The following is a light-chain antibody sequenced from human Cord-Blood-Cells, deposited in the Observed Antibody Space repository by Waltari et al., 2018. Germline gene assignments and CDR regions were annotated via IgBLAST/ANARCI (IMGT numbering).Light chain of an antibody. Sequence: QSVLTQPPSASGTPGQRVTISCSGSSSNIGSNTVNWYQQLPGTAPKLLIYRNNQRPSGGPDRFSGSKSGTSASLAMSGLQAEDDADYYCAAWDDSLNGYVFGTGTKVTVL. V-gene: IGLV1-44*01. CDR3: AAWDDSLNGYV. CDR1: SSNIGSNT. CDR2: RNN. J-gene: IGLJ1*01.